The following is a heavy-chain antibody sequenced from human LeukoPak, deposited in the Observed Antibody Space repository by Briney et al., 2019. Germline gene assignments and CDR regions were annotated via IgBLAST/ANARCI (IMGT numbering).Heavy chain of an antibody. CDR2: MNAESGHT. V-gene: IGHV1-8*01. CDR3: ATEEFSRTGAFDI. J-gene: IGHJ3*02. D-gene: IGHD6-6*01. Sequence: ASVKVSCKASGYTFSSYHIDWVRQAPGQGPEWMGWMNAESGHTGYAQNLEGRVTMTRDTSTNTAYMELRSLRSEDTAVYYCATEEFSRTGAFDIWGQGTMVTVSS. CDR1: GYTFSSYH.